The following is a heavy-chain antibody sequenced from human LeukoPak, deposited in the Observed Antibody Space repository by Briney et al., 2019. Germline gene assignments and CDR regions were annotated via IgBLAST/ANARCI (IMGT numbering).Heavy chain of an antibody. D-gene: IGHD2-2*01. Sequence: GASVKVSCKASGYTFTGHYMHWVRQAPGQGLEWMGWISAYNGNTNYAQKLQGRVTMTTDTSTSTAYMELRSLRSDDTAVYYCARDGDIVVVPAATYYMDVWGKGTTVTVSS. J-gene: IGHJ6*03. CDR3: ARDGDIVVVPAATYYMDV. CDR2: ISAYNGNT. V-gene: IGHV1-18*04. CDR1: GYTFTGHY.